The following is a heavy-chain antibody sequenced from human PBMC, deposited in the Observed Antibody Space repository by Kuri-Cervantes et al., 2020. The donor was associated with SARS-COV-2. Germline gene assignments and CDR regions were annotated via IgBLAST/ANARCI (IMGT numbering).Heavy chain of an antibody. CDR1: GGSISSYY. V-gene: IGHV4-59*08. CDR2: IYHSGST. Sequence: SETLSLTCTVSGGSISSYYWSWIRQPPGKGLEWIGSIYHSGSTYYNPSLKSRVTISVDTSKNQFSLRLSSVTAADTAVYYCARLGWYYYYGMDVWGQGTTVTVSS. CDR3: ARLGWYYYYGMDV. J-gene: IGHJ6*02.